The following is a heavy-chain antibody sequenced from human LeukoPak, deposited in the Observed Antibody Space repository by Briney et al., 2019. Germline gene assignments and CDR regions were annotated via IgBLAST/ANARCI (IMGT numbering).Heavy chain of an antibody. J-gene: IGHJ4*02. CDR1: GYTFTSYG. D-gene: IGHD6-13*01. Sequence: ASVKVSCKASGYTFTSYGISWVRQAPGQGLEWMGWISAYNGNTNYAQKLQGRVTMTTDTSTSTAYMELRSLRSDDTAVYYCARGGSIAAAGHKGGNFDYWGQGTLVTVSS. V-gene: IGHV1-18*01. CDR2: ISAYNGNT. CDR3: ARGGSIAAAGHKGGNFDY.